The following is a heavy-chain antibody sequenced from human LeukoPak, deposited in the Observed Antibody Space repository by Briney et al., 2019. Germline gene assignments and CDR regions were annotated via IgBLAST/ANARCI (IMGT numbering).Heavy chain of an antibody. J-gene: IGHJ3*01. V-gene: IGHV3-23*01. CDR2: ISGSGGST. D-gene: IGHD4-17*01. Sequence: GGSLRLSCAASGFTFSTYAMSWVRQAPGKGLEWVSAISGSGGSTYYADSVKGRFTISRDNSKNTLYLQMNSLRAEDTAIYYCAKTHGDYAPRRAYDVWGPGTMVAVSS. CDR1: GFTFSTYA. CDR3: AKTHGDYAPRRAYDV.